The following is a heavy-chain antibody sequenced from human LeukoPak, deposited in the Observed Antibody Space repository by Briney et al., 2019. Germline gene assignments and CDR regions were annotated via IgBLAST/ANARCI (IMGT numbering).Heavy chain of an antibody. Sequence: PSETLSLTCAVSGGFISSSFNYWAWIRQPPGKGLEWIGSIYESGSAYYNPSLKSRITMSVDTSENQFSLKLTSVTAADTAVYYCARHYGPWGQGTLVTVSS. CDR3: ARHYGP. J-gene: IGHJ5*02. CDR2: IYESGSA. CDR1: GGFISSSFNY. V-gene: IGHV4-39*01. D-gene: IGHD3-16*01.